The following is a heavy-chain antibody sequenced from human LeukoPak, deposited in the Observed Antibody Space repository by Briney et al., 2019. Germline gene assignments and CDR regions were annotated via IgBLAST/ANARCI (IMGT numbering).Heavy chain of an antibody. CDR3: ARHYYDSRYPTSGYYMDV. D-gene: IGHD3-22*01. CDR2: ISNSGTDT. CDR1: GFSFRDYS. J-gene: IGHJ6*03. Sequence: AGGSLRLSCEGSGFSFRDYSMSWIRQTPGKGLEWVSYISNSGTDTNYADSVKGRFTISRDNAKNSLYLQMNSLRAEDTALYYCARHYYDSRYPTSGYYMDVWGKGTTVTVS. V-gene: IGHV3-11*03.